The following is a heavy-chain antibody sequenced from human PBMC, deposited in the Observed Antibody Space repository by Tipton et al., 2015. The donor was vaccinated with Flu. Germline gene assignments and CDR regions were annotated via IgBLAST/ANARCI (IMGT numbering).Heavy chain of an antibody. J-gene: IGHJ4*02. CDR3: ARGYDILTDGGGYFDY. Sequence: SLRLSCAASGFPFSNYGIHWVRQAPGKGLEWVAGVWFDGSNKFYADSVKGRFTISRDNSKNTLYLQMNSLRAEDTALYYCARGYDILTDGGGYFDYWGQGTLVTVSS. D-gene: IGHD3-9*01. CDR1: GFPFSNYG. CDR2: VWFDGSNK. V-gene: IGHV3-33*01.